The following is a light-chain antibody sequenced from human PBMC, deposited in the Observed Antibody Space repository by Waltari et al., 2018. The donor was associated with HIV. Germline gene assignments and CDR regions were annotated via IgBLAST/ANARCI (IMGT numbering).Light chain of an antibody. J-gene: IGLJ1*01. CDR3: QTFDRTLSFYV. CDR2: GST. Sequence: QAALTQPPSVSGAPGQRLDISCTGHSSNFGPTFDVHWYQCLPGVAPKLILSGSTKRPAGVSDRFSGSRSDTSASLAITGLRADDEATYYCQTFDRTLSFYVFGTGTTVSVL. CDR1: SSNFGPTFD. V-gene: IGLV1-40*01.